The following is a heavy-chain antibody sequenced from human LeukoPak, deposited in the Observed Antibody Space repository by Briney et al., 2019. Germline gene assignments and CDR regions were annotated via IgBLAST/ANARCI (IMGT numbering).Heavy chain of an antibody. CDR3: ARSVIPAAADFYYYYMDV. CDR2: INSGGSII. CDR1: GFTFSNYE. J-gene: IGHJ6*03. Sequence: GGSLRLSCAASGFTFSNYEMNWLRQAPGKGLERVSYINSGGSIIYYTDSVKGRFTISRDDAKNSLYLQMNSLRAEDTAVYYCARSVIPAAADFYYYYMDVWGKGTTVTVSS. D-gene: IGHD2-2*01. V-gene: IGHV3-48*03.